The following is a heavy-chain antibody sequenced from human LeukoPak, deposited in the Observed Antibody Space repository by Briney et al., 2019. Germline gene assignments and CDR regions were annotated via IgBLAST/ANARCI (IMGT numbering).Heavy chain of an antibody. CDR1: GFTFSSYA. D-gene: IGHD5-24*01. V-gene: IGHV3-23*01. CDR2: ISGSGGST. Sequence: GGSLRLSCAASGFTFSSYAMSWVRQAPGKGLEWVSAISGSGGSTYYADSVKGRFTISRDNSKDTLYLQMNSLRAEDTAVYYCAKDLLGREMATTFGYWGQGTLVTVSS. CDR3: AKDLLGREMATTFGY. J-gene: IGHJ4*02.